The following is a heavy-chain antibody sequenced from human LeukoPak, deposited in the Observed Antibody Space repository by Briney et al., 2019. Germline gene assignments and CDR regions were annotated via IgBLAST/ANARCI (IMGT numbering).Heavy chain of an antibody. Sequence: GGSLRLSCAASGFTFSSYAMHWVRQAPGKGLEWVGRIKSKTDGGTTDYAAPVKGRFTISRDDSKNTLYLQMNSLKTEDTAVYYCTTGPPPVALFDYWGQGTLVTVSS. V-gene: IGHV3-15*01. D-gene: IGHD4-23*01. J-gene: IGHJ4*02. CDR3: TTGPPPVALFDY. CDR2: IKSKTDGGTT. CDR1: GFTFSSYA.